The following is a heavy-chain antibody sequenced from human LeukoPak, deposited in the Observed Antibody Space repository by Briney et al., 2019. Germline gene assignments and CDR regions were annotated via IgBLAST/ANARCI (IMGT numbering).Heavy chain of an antibody. V-gene: IGHV4-34*01. CDR3: ARGLYWAYFDY. Sequence: SETLPLTCAVYGGSFRGYYWSWIRQPPGKGLEWIGEINHSGSTNYNPSLKSRVTISVDTSKNQFSLKLSSVTAADTAVYYCARGLYWAYFDYWGQGTLVTVSS. CDR2: INHSGST. CDR1: GGSFRGYY. J-gene: IGHJ4*02. D-gene: IGHD2-8*02.